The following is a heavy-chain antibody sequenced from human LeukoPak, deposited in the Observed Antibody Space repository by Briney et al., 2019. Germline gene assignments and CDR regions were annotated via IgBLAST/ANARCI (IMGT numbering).Heavy chain of an antibody. D-gene: IGHD3-3*01. V-gene: IGHV3-23*01. Sequence: GGSLRLSCAASGFTFSSYAMSWVRQAPGKGLEWVSAISGSGGSTYCADSVKGRFTISRDNSKNTLYLQMNSLRAEDTAVYYCAKSKYYDFWSGLDYWGQGTLVTVSS. J-gene: IGHJ4*02. CDR2: ISGSGGST. CDR3: AKSKYYDFWSGLDY. CDR1: GFTFSSYA.